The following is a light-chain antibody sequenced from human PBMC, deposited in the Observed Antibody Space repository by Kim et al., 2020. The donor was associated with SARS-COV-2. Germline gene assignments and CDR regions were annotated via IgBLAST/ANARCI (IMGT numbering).Light chain of an antibody. CDR3: RSYTSSSRV. J-gene: IGLJ3*02. Sequence: QPVLTQPASVSGSPGQSITISCTGTSSDVGGYNYVSWYQQHPGKAPKLMIYDVSKRPSGVSNRFSGSKSGNTASLTISGLQAEDEADYYCRSYTSSSRVFGGGTQLTVL. V-gene: IGLV2-14*01. CDR1: SSDVGGYNY. CDR2: DVS.